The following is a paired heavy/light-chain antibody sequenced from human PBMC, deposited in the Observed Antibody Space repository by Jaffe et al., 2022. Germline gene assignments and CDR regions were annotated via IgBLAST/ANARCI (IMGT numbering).Heavy chain of an antibody. CDR2: IIPIFGTA. D-gene: IGHD3-16*01. V-gene: IGHV1-69*01. CDR3: ASNQPTFMITFGGVGYAFDI. CDR1: GGTFSSYA. Sequence: QVQLVQSGAEVKKPGSSVKVSCKASGGTFSSYAISWVRQAPGQGLEWMGGIIPIFGTANYAQKFQGRVTITADESTSTAYMELSSLRSEDTAVYYCASNQPTFMITFGGVGYAFDIWGQGTMVTVSS. J-gene: IGHJ3*02.
Light chain of an antibody. V-gene: IGKV4-1*01. CDR2: WAS. CDR3: QQYYSTPPA. J-gene: IGKJ1*01. Sequence: DIVMTQSPDSLAVSLGERATINCKSSQSVLYSSNNKNYLAWYQQKPGQPPKLLIYWASTRESGVPDRFSGSGSGTDFTLTISSLQAEDVAVYYCQQYYSTPPAFGQGTKVEIK. CDR1: QSVLYSSNNKNY.